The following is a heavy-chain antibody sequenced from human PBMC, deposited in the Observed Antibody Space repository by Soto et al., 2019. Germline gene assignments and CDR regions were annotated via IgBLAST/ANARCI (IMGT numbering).Heavy chain of an antibody. CDR3: ASRTYYYDSSGYLEFDY. J-gene: IGHJ4*02. CDR2: ISSSGSTI. D-gene: IGHD3-22*01. CDR1: GFTFSSYE. Sequence: GGSLRLSCAASGFTFSSYEMNWVRQAPGKGLEWVSYISSSGSTIYYADSVKGRFTISRDNAKNSLYLQMNSLRAEDTAVYYCASRTYYYDSSGYLEFDYWGQRTLVTVSS. V-gene: IGHV3-48*03.